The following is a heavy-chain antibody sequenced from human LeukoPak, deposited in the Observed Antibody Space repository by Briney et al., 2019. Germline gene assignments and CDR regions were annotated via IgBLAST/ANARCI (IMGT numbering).Heavy chain of an antibody. D-gene: IGHD2-2*01. CDR3: ARAVDRPYADENAEMYFYYYMDV. V-gene: IGHV4-34*01. J-gene: IGHJ6*03. CDR2: INHSGST. Sequence: SDTLSLTCAVNGGSFSRYYWSWIRQPPGKGLEWIGEINHSGSTNYNPSLKSRVVISVDTSKNQFSLQLTSVITADTAVYYCARAVDRPYADENAEMYFYYYMDVWGKGTTVTISS. CDR1: GGSFSRYY.